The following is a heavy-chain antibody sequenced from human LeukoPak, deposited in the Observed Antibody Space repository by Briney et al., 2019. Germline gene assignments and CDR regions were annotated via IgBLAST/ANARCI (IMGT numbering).Heavy chain of an antibody. J-gene: IGHJ6*02. D-gene: IGHD1-26*01. CDR3: ARVASGSYASFGYYYGMDV. CDR1: GGSFSGYY. V-gene: IGHV4-34*01. CDR2: INHSGST. Sequence: PSETLSLTCAVYGGSFSGYYWSWIRQPPGKGLEWIGEINHSGSTNYNPSLKSRVTISVDTSENQFSLKVRSVTAADTAVYYCARVASGSYASFGYYYGMDVWGQGTTVTVSS.